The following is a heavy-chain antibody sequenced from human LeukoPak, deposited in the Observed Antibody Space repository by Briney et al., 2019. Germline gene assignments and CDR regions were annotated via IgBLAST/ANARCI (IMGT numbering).Heavy chain of an antibody. D-gene: IGHD2-8*01. CDR3: AKDLVQYASTSGGIFDY. CDR2: ITGSGGNA. Sequence: SGGSLRLSCAASGFTFSTYVMSWVRQAPGKGLEWVSVITGSGGNAYYANSVKGRVTISRDNSKNTLYLQMNSLRAEDTALYYCAKDLVQYASTSGGIFDYWGQGALVTVSS. J-gene: IGHJ4*02. V-gene: IGHV3-23*01. CDR1: GFTFSTYV.